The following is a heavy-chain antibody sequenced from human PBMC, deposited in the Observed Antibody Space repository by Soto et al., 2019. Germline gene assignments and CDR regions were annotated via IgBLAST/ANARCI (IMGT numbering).Heavy chain of an antibody. V-gene: IGHV3-9*01. Sequence: PXGSLRLACAASGFTFDDYSMHWVRQAPGKGLGWVSGISWNSGSIGYADSVKGRFTISRDNAKNSLYLQMNSLRSEDTALYYCAKDMGYDLSPLGYFDYWGQGTLVTVSS. D-gene: IGHD5-12*01. CDR2: ISWNSGSI. CDR1: GFTFDDYS. CDR3: AKDMGYDLSPLGYFDY. J-gene: IGHJ4*02.